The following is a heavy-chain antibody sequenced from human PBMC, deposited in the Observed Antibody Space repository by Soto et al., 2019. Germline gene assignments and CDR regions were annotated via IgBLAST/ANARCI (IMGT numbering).Heavy chain of an antibody. Sequence: QVQLVQSGGEVKKPGASVTVSCKASGYTFINYHITWVRQAPGQGLEWMAWINTYNGMTDYAQKFQGRVTAYMELRNLGSDDTAVYFCAKSPRGEMATDWGQGTLVTVSS. CDR1: GYTFINYH. V-gene: IGHV1-18*01. CDR2: INTYNGMT. D-gene: IGHD5-12*01. J-gene: IGHJ4*02. CDR3: AKSPRGEMATD.